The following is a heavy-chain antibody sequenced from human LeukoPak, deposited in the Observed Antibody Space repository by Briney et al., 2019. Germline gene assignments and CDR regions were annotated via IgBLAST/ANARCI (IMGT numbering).Heavy chain of an antibody. J-gene: IGHJ5*01. Sequence: PGRSLRLSCAASGFTFDDYAMHWVRQALGKGLEWVSGISWNSGSIGYVDSVKGRFTISRDNAKNSIYLQMNSLRAEDTAIYYCARIGLDLYQTFDSWGHGTLITVSS. CDR1: GFTFDDYA. CDR2: ISWNSGSI. CDR3: ARIGLDLYQTFDS. D-gene: IGHD2-2*01. V-gene: IGHV3-9*01.